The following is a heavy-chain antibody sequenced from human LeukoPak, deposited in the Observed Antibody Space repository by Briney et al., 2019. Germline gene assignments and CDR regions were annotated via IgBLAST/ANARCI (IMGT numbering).Heavy chain of an antibody. CDR3: ARDNFEGDYYFDY. J-gene: IGHJ4*02. V-gene: IGHV3-64*01. D-gene: IGHD3-9*01. CDR1: GFTFSSYA. CDR2: ISSNGGST. Sequence: GGSLRLSRAASGFTFSSYAMHWVRQAPGKGLEYVSAISSNGGSTYYANSVKGRFTISRGNSKNTLYLQMGSLRAEDMAVYYCARDNFEGDYYFDYWGQGTLVTVSS.